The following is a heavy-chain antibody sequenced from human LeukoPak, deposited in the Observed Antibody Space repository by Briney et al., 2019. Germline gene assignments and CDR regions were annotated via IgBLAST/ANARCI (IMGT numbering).Heavy chain of an antibody. CDR1: GGSMSGYY. D-gene: IGHD5-18*01. CDR2: IYYSGSS. V-gene: IGHV4-59*01. CDR3: ARAVTPDY. Sequence: SETLSLTCTVSGGSMSGYYWSWIRQPPGKGLEWIGYIYYSGSSNYNPSLKSRVTISVDTSKNQFSLKLSSVTAADTAVYYCARAVTPDYWGQGTLVTVSS. J-gene: IGHJ4*02.